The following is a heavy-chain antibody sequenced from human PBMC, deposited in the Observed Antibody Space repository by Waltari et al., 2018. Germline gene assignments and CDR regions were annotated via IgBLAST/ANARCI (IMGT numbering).Heavy chain of an antibody. CDR2: VSYNARNI. CDR1: EFTFSTYA. CDR3: ARDYCDRTNCHGMDV. Sequence: QVQLVESGGGVVQPGRSLRLSCVASEFTFSTYAIHWVRQAPGKGLEWVAVVSYNARNIYYVDSVKGRFTVSRDNSKKTLYLQMNGLRAEDTAVYYCARDYCDRTNCHGMDVWGQGTTVIVSS. V-gene: IGHV3-30*04. J-gene: IGHJ6*02. D-gene: IGHD3-22*01.